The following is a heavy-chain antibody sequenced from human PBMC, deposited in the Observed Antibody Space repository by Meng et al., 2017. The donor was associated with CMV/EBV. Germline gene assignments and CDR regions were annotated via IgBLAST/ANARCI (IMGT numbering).Heavy chain of an antibody. CDR1: GFTFSNAW. V-gene: IGHV3-15*01. D-gene: IGHD2-2*01. J-gene: IGHJ4*02. Sequence: GGSLRLSCAASGFTFSNAWMSWVRQAPGKGLEWVGRIKSKTDGGTTDYAAPVKGRFTISRDDSKNTLYLQMNSLKTEDTAVYYCITGGTSCSPFDYWGQGTLVTVSS. CDR3: ITGGTSCSPFDY. CDR2: IKSKTDGGTT.